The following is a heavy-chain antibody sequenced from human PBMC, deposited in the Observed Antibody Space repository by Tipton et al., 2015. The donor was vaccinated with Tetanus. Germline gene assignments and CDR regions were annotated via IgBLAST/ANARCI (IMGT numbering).Heavy chain of an antibody. Sequence: LRLSCIVSGGSMSTSGHYGAWVRQSPGQGLEWIGSLSYSGRTYYNPSLKSRVTMSVDTSKKDFSVRLGSVTAADTAVYYCARLREIVSRSGWAFDYWGQGMLVAVSS. D-gene: IGHD5/OR15-5a*01. CDR1: GGSMSTSGHY. J-gene: IGHJ4*02. V-gene: IGHV4-39*02. CDR3: ARLREIVSRSGWAFDY. CDR2: LSYSGRT.